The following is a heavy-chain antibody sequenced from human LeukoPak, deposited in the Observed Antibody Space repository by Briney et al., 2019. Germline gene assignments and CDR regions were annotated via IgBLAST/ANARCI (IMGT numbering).Heavy chain of an antibody. CDR1: GGSFSGYY. V-gene: IGHV4-34*01. CDR3: ASVELATTKFEY. Sequence: SETLSLTCAVYGGSFSGYYWSWIRQLPGKGLEWIREINHSGSTNYNPSLKSRVTISVDTSKNQISLKVSSVTAADTAVYYCASVELATTKFEYWGQGTLVTVSS. CDR2: INHSGST. D-gene: IGHD5-24*01. J-gene: IGHJ4*02.